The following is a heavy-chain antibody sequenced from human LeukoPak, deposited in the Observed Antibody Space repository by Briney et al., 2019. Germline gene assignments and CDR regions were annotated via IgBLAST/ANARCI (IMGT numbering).Heavy chain of an antibody. CDR1: GFTFSSYW. J-gene: IGHJ4*02. CDR2: INSDGSST. V-gene: IGHV3-74*01. D-gene: IGHD3-22*01. Sequence: QPGWSLRLSCAVSGFTFSSYWMHWVRQAPGKGLVWVSRINSDGSSTSYADSVKGRSAISRDNAKNTLYLQMNSLRAEDTAVYYCARVGYDSSGYQRPFDYWGQGTLVTVSS. CDR3: ARVGYDSSGYQRPFDY.